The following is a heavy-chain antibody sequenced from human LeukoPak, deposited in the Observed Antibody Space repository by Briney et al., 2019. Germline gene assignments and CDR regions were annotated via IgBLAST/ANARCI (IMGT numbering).Heavy chain of an antibody. CDR2: IYTSGST. CDR1: GGSISSIY. J-gene: IGHJ6*02. V-gene: IGHV4-4*07. CDR3: ARQPPYYYGMDV. Sequence: PSETLSLTCTVSGGSISSIYWSWVRQPAGEGLEWIGRIYTSGSTNYNPSLKSRVSMSLDTSKNQFSLKLNSVTAADTAVYYCARQPPYYYGMDVWGRGTTVTVFS.